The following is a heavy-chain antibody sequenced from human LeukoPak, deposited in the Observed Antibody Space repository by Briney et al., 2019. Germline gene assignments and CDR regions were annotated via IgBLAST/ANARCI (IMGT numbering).Heavy chain of an antibody. CDR3: ARDGRRHGSGSYSVGFDY. CDR1: GYTFTSCA. Sequence: ASVKVSCKASGYTFTSCAMHWVRQAPGQRLEWMGWINGGNGNTKYSQEFQGRVTITRDTSASTAYMEMSSLTSEDMAVYYCARDGRRHGSGSYSVGFDYWGQGTLVTVSS. V-gene: IGHV1-3*03. J-gene: IGHJ4*02. D-gene: IGHD3-10*01. CDR2: INGGNGNT.